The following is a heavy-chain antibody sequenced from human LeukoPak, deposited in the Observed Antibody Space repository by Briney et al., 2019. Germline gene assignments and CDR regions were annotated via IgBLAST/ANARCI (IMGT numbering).Heavy chain of an antibody. CDR2: IRNDGTIK. D-gene: IGHD6-19*01. CDR1: GFTFSTYG. Sequence: RGSLRLSCAASGFTFSTYGMHWVRQAPGKGLEWVAFIRNDGTIKYYADSVKGRFTISRDNSKNTLYLQMNSLRAEDTAVYYCAKGQWLVRGYFDYWGQGTLVTVSS. V-gene: IGHV3-30*02. CDR3: AKGQWLVRGYFDY. J-gene: IGHJ4*02.